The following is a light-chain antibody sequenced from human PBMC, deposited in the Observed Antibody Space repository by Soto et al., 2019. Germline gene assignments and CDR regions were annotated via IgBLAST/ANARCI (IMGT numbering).Light chain of an antibody. CDR3: QQYGSSPRYS. CDR1: QSVSSIY. Sequence: EIVLTQSPGTLSLSLGERATLSCRASQSVSSIYLAWYQQKPGQAPRLLIYGTSSRATGIPDWFSGSGSGTDFTLTISRLEPEDFAVYYCQQYGSSPRYSFGQGTKLEIK. CDR2: GTS. J-gene: IGKJ2*03. V-gene: IGKV3-20*01.